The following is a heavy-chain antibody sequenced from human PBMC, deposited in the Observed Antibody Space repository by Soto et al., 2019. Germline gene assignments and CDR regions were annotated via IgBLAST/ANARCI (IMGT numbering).Heavy chain of an antibody. CDR1: VGTFSSYA. J-gene: IGHJ4*02. CDR2: IIPIFGTA. V-gene: IGHV1-69*12. D-gene: IGHD3-22*01. CDR3: ARGTYYYDSSGYSAFDY. Sequence: QVQLVQSGAEVKKPGSSVKVSCKASVGTFSSYAISWVRQAPGQGLEWMGGIIPIFGTANYAQKFQGRVTITADESTSTAYMELSSLRSEDTAVYYCARGTYYYDSSGYSAFDYWGQGTLVTVSS.